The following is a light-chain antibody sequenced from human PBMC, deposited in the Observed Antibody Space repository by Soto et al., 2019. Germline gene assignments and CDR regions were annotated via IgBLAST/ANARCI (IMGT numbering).Light chain of an antibody. CDR1: QSVSNQY. J-gene: IGKJ1*01. Sequence: GPVSLSTAERRTLSCRASQSVSNQYLAWYQQKPGQAPRLLIYGASSWANGIPDRFSGSGSGTHSSLTISRLEPEYFAVYLFKPNGRAPTWMLGQGTKVDIK. V-gene: IGKV3-20*01. CDR3: KPNGRAPTWM. CDR2: GAS.